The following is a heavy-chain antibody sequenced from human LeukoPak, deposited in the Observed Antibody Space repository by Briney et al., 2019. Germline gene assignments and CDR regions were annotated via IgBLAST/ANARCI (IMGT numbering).Heavy chain of an antibody. CDR3: ARDDCSSTSCYSLDY. V-gene: IGHV1-2*02. CDR2: INPNSGGT. D-gene: IGHD2-2*01. Sequence: GASVKVSCKASGYTLTGYYMHWVRQAPGQGLEWMGWINPNSGGTNYAQKFQGRVTMTRDTSISTAYMELSRLRSDDTAVYYCARDDCSSTSCYSLDYWGQGTLVTVSS. CDR1: GYTLTGYY. J-gene: IGHJ4*02.